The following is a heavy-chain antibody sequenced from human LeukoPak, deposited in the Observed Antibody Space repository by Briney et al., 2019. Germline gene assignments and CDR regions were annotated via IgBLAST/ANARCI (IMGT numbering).Heavy chain of an antibody. D-gene: IGHD3-3*01. CDR2: INPNSGGT. V-gene: IGHV1-2*02. CDR3: ARGEGSYYDFWSGYYSGWFDP. J-gene: IGHJ5*02. CDR1: GYTFTGYY. Sequence: ASVTVSCKASGYTFTGYYMHWVRQAPGQGLEWMGWINPNSGGTNYAQKFQGRVTMTRDTSISTAYMELSSLRSEDTAVYYCARGEGSYYDFWSGYYSGWFDPWGQGTLVTVSS.